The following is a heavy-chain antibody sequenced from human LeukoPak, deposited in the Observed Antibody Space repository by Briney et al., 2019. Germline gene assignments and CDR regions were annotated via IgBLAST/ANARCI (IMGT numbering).Heavy chain of an antibody. V-gene: IGHV1-3*01. CDR1: GYTFTRYA. J-gene: IGHJ1*01. CDR3: ARDSGRYGSPELYFQH. D-gene: IGHD3-10*01. Sequence: GASVKVSCKASGYTFTRYAMHWVRQAPGQRLEWMGWINAGNGNTKYSQKFQGRVTITRDTSASTAYMELSSLRSEDTAVYYCARDSGRYGSPELYFQHWGQGTLVTVSS. CDR2: INAGNGNT.